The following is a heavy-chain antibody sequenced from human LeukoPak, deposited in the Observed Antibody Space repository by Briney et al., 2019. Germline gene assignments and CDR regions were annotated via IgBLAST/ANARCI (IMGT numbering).Heavy chain of an antibody. D-gene: IGHD6-13*01. J-gene: IGHJ4*02. CDR3: ARRGITYSTSFFDS. CDR2: IYYTGST. CDR1: GGSISGGKDF. Sequence: KPSETLSLTCAVSGGSISGGKDFWGWIRQSPGKGLEWIGSIYYTGSTYYNPSLKSRVTISVDTSKSEFSLMVDSVTAADTAMYYCARRGITYSTSFFDSWGQGTLVTVAS. V-gene: IGHV4-39*01.